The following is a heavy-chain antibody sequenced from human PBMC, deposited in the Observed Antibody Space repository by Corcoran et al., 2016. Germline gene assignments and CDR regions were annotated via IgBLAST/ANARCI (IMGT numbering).Heavy chain of an antibody. D-gene: IGHD2-2*01. J-gene: IGHJ5*02. CDR1: GYTFTSYD. V-gene: IGHV1-8*01. CDR3: ARGLPKYCRWTSCLFNP. CDR2: MNPNSGNT. Sequence: QVQLVQSGAEVKKPGASVKVSCKAAGYTFTSYDINWVRQATGHRLEWMGWMNPNSGNTGYAQKFQGRVTMTRNTSISTAYMELSSLRYEDTAVYYWARGLPKYCRWTSCLFNPWGQGTLVTVSS.